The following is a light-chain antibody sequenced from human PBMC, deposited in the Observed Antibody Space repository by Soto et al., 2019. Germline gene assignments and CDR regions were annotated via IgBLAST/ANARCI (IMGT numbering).Light chain of an antibody. CDR2: DNN. J-gene: IGLJ2*01. V-gene: IGLV1-51*01. CDR1: SSNIGNNY. CDR3: ETWDSSLSAVV. Sequence: QSVLTQPPSVSAAPGQKVTISCSGSSSNIGNNYVSWYQQLPGTAPKLLIYDNNKRPSEIPDGFSGSKSGTSATLGITGLQTGDEADYYCETWDSSLSAVVFGGGTKVTVL.